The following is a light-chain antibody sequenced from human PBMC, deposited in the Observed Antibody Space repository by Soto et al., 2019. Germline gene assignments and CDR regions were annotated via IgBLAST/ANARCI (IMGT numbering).Light chain of an antibody. CDR1: QRVVKN. J-gene: IGKJ3*01. CDR2: ATS. Sequence: DIQMTQSPSSLSASVGDRVTITCRASQRVVKNLSWYQQKPGKAPNLLINATSNLQNGVSSRFSGSGSGTEFTLTISSLQPEDFATYFCQQSYSAPFSFGPGTKVDIK. V-gene: IGKV1-39*01. CDR3: QQSYSAPFS.